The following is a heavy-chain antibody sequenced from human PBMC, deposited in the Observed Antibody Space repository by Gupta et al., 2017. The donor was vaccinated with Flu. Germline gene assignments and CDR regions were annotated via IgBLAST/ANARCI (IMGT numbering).Heavy chain of an antibody. D-gene: IGHD3-16*01. J-gene: IGHJ5*02. CDR1: FTTYA. CDR3: ARGSQGDYDCFDP. Sequence: FTTYAISWGRQAPGQGLEWMGGIIPSFGAANYAQKFQGRVTITADKSTSTVYMELSRVRPQDTAVYYGARGSQGDYDCFDPWGQGTLVTVSS. V-gene: IGHV1-69*06. CDR2: IIPSFGAA.